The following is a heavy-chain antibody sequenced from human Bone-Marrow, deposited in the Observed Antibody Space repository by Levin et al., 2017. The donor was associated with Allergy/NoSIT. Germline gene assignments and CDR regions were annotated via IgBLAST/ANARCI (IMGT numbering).Heavy chain of an antibody. D-gene: IGHD4-11*01. J-gene: IGHJ4*02. CDR3: ARDGVGWLQYLL. CDR1: GFTFSNYW. CDR2: INGDGTTA. Sequence: GGSLRLSCTVSGFTFSNYWMHWVRQAPGKGLVWVSRINGDGTTATYADSVKGRFTISRDNTNNTLYLQMNSLRAEDTAVYFCARDGVGWLQYLLWGQGTLVTVSS. V-gene: IGHV3-74*03.